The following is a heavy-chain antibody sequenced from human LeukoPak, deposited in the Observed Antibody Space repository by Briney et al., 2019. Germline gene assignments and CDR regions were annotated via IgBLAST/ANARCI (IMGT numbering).Heavy chain of an antibody. CDR2: ISGSGGST. J-gene: IGHJ3*02. Sequence: GGSLRLSCAASGFSSSVYAMSWVRQAPGKGLEWVSAISGSGGSTNYADSVKGRFTISRDNSKNTLYLQMNSLRAEDTAVYYCARDPAFDIWGQGTMVTVSS. CDR1: GFSSSVYA. V-gene: IGHV3-23*01. CDR3: ARDPAFDI.